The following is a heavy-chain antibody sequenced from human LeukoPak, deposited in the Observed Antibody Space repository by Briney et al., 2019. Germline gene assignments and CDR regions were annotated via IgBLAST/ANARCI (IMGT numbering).Heavy chain of an antibody. CDR3: ARGSSGLISAFDI. V-gene: IGHV3-11*01. Sequence: NPGGSLRLSCEASGFTFSDYYMSWIRQAPGKGLEWVSYISSSGSTIYYADSVKGRFTISRDNAKNSLYLQMNSLRAEDTAVYYCARGSSGLISAFDIWGQGTMVTVSS. J-gene: IGHJ3*02. CDR2: ISSSGSTI. D-gene: IGHD6-19*01. CDR1: GFTFSDYY.